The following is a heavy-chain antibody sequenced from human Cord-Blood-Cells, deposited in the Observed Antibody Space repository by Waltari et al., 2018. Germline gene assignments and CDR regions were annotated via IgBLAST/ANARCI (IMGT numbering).Heavy chain of an antibody. CDR3: ARSVGRDVVVVAAFDY. D-gene: IGHD2-15*01. CDR2: IDYSGST. J-gene: IGHJ4*02. V-gene: IGHV4-39*01. Sequence: QLQLQESGPGLVKPSGTLSLPCTVSGGSISSSSYDWGWIRQPPGKGLAWIGSIDYSGSTHYHPSLKGRVTITVDTSKNQFSLNLSSVTAADTAVYYCARSVGRDVVVVAAFDYWGQGTLVTVSS. CDR1: GGSISSSSYD.